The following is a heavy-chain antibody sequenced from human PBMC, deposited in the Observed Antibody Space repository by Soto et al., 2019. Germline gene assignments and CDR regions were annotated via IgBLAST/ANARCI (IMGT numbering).Heavy chain of an antibody. V-gene: IGHV4-34*01. D-gene: IGHD1-1*01. CDR1: GGSFSGYY. CDR2: INHSGST. J-gene: IGHJ6*02. CDR3: SSHKASNWNIHYCYCGMEV. Sequence: SETLSLTCAVYGGSFSGYYWSWIRQPPGKGLEWIGEINHSGSTNYNPSLKSRVTISVDTSKNQFSLKLSSVTAADTAVYYWSSHKASNWNIHYCYCGMEVWGQGTTVTVSS.